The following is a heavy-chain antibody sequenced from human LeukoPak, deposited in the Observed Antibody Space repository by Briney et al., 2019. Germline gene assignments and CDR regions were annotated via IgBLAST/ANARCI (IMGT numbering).Heavy chain of an antibody. Sequence: PSETLSLTCTVSGGSISSGSYYWSWIRQPPGKGLEWIGYIYSSGSTNYNPSLKSRVTISVDTSKNQFSLKLSSVTAADTAVYYCARTISMVRGVIRDNWFDPWGQGTLVTVSS. CDR3: ARTISMVRGVIRDNWFDP. CDR2: IYSSGST. CDR1: GGSISSGSYY. V-gene: IGHV4-61*01. J-gene: IGHJ5*02. D-gene: IGHD3-10*01.